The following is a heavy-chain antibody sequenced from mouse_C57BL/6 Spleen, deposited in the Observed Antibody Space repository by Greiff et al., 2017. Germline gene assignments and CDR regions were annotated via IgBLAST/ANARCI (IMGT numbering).Heavy chain of an antibody. Sequence: DVMLVESGEGLVKPGGSLKLSCAASGFTFSSYTMSWVRQTPEKRLEWVATISGGGGNTYYPDSVKGRFTISRDNAKNTLYLQMSSLRSEDTALYYCARHNSRGGTDFDYWGQGTTLTVSS. CDR3: ARHNSRGGTDFDY. D-gene: IGHD4-1*01. CDR1: GFTFSSYT. CDR2: ISGGGGNT. V-gene: IGHV5-9*01. J-gene: IGHJ2*01.